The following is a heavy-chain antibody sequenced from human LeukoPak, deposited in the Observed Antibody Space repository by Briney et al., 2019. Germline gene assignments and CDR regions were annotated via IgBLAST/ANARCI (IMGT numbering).Heavy chain of an antibody. D-gene: IGHD1-26*01. J-gene: IGHJ4*02. CDR2: TNPTGGSP. Sequence: ASVKVSCKASGYTFTGYYMHWLRQAPGQGLEWLGVTNPTGGSPTYAQKFQGRVTMTRDTSKSTVHMELSSLRAEDTAVYYCARDHVPPYVGIDYWGQGTLVTVPS. CDR1: GYTFTGYY. CDR3: ARDHVPPYVGIDY. V-gene: IGHV1-46*01.